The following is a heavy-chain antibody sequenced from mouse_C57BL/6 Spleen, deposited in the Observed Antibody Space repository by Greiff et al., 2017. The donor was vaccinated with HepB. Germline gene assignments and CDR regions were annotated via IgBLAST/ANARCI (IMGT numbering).Heavy chain of an antibody. CDR3: AKDKYYGSLYWYFDV. CDR2: IYPGDGDT. J-gene: IGHJ1*03. V-gene: IGHV1-80*01. CDR1: GYAFSSYW. Sequence: VQLQESGAELVKPGASVKISCKASGYAFSSYWMNWVKQRPGKGLEWIGQIYPGDGDTNYNGKFKGKATLTADKSSSTAYMQLSSLTSEDSAVHFCAKDKYYGSLYWYFDVWGTGTTVTVSS. D-gene: IGHD1-1*01.